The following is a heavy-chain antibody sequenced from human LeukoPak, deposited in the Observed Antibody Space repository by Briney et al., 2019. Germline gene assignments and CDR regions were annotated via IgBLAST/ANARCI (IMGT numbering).Heavy chain of an antibody. J-gene: IGHJ3*02. CDR2: ISSSSSYI. CDR1: GFTFSSYS. CDR3: ARDGIAVAGTRPDAFDI. V-gene: IGHV3-21*01. D-gene: IGHD6-19*01. Sequence: GGSLRLSSAASGFTFSSYSMNWVRQAPGKGLEWVSSISSSSSYIYYADSVKGRFTNSRDNAKNSLYLQMNSLRAEDTAVYYCARDGIAVAGTRPDAFDIWGQGTMVTVSS.